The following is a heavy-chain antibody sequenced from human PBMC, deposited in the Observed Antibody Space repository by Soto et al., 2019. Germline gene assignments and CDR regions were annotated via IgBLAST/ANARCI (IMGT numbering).Heavy chain of an antibody. CDR1: GFTLSTYG. CDR2: MSYDGTKE. V-gene: IGHV3-30*18. CDR3: AKEYGSTWIDH. D-gene: IGHD6-13*01. J-gene: IGHJ4*02. Sequence: GGSLRLSCAASGFTLSTYGMHWVRQAPGKGLEWVAAMSYDGTKEYYADSVKGRSTISRDNSRNTLFLQLNSLRAEGTAVYYCAKEYGSTWIDHWGQGTLVTVSS.